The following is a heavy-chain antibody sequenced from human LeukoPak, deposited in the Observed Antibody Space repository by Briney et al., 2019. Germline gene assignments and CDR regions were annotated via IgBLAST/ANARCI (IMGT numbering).Heavy chain of an antibody. CDR3: ARGAAAAADFDY. CDR2: IYYSGGT. J-gene: IGHJ4*02. V-gene: IGHV4-59*08. CDR1: GGSISSYY. D-gene: IGHD6-13*01. Sequence: PSETLSLTCTVSGGSISSYYWSWIRQPPGKGLEWIGYIYYSGGTNYNPSLKSRVTISVDTSKNQFSLKLSSVTAADTAVYYCARGAAAAADFDYWGQGTLVTVSS.